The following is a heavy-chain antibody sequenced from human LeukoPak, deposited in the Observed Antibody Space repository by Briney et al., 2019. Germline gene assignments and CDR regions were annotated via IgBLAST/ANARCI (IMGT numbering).Heavy chain of an antibody. CDR3: ASKSTQSAFDI. CDR2: ISSSSYI. CDR1: GFTFSSYS. V-gene: IGHV3-21*01. J-gene: IGHJ3*02. D-gene: IGHD2-15*01. Sequence: GGSLRLSCAASGFTFSSYSMNWDRQAPGKGLEWVSSISSSSYIYYADSVKGRFTISRDNAKNSLYLQMNSLRAEDTAVYYCASKSTQSAFDIWGQGTMVTVSS.